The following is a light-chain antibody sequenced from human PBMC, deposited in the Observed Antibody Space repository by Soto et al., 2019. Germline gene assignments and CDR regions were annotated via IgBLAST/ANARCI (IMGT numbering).Light chain of an antibody. CDR3: QETYRNPYC. CDR2: AAS. Sequence: DIQMTQSPSSLSASVGARVTITCRASQSISYYLNWYQQKPGKAPRLLIYAASTLQSGVPSRFSGSGSGTDFTLTIRSLQPEDFATYYCQETYRNPYCLGKGTKGDI. CDR1: QSISYY. V-gene: IGKV1-39*01. J-gene: IGKJ2*03.